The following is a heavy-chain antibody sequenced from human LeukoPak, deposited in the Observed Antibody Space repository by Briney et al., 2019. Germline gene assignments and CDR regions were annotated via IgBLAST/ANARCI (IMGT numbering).Heavy chain of an antibody. J-gene: IGHJ4*02. V-gene: IGHV3-74*01. D-gene: IGHD1/OR15-1a*01. CDR1: GFTFTSHW. Sequence: PGGSLRLSCVASGFTFTSHWMHWLRQAPGKGLVWASRINIDGTTTGYADSVRGRFTISRDNAKSTLYLQMNGLRAEDTAVYYCARDLTWNTADYWGQGTLVTVSS. CDR3: ARDLTWNTADY. CDR2: INIDGTTT.